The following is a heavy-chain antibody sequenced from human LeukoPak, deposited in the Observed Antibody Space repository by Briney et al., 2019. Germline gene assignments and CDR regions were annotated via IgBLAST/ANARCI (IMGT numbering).Heavy chain of an antibody. J-gene: IGHJ6*02. V-gene: IGHV3-43*02. Sequence: GGSLRLSCVASGLTFDDSAMHWVRQAPGKGLEWVSLISGDGGSTFYADSVKGRFTISRDNAKNSLYLQMNSLRAEGTAVYYCARVGTTVTTNYYYGMDVWGQGTTVTVSS. CDR2: ISGDGGST. D-gene: IGHD4-17*01. CDR3: ARVGTTVTTNYYYGMDV. CDR1: GLTFDDSA.